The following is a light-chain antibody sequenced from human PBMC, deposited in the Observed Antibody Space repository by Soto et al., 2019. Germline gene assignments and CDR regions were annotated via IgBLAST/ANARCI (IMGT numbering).Light chain of an antibody. Sequence: QCALTQPASVSGSPGQSITISCTGTSSDVGSYNLVSWYQQHPGKAPKLMIYEVSKRPSGVSNRFSGSKSGNTASLTISGLQAEDEADYYCCSYAGSSTSLYVFGTGTKLTVL. J-gene: IGLJ1*01. V-gene: IGLV2-23*02. CDR3: CSYAGSSTSLYV. CDR2: EVS. CDR1: SSDVGSYNL.